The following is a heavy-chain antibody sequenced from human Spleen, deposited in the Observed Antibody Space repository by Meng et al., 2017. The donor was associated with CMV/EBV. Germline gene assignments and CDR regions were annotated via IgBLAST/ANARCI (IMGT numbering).Heavy chain of an antibody. CDR2: INPSGGST. D-gene: IGHD3-22*01. V-gene: IGHV1-46*01. Sequence: ASVKVSCKASGYTFTSYYMHWVRQAPGQGLEWMGIINPSGGSTSYAQKFQGRVTMTRDTSTSTVYMELRSLRPDDTAVYYCAREYYYDSSGYSYYYYGMDVWGQGTTVTVSS. CDR1: GYTFTSYY. J-gene: IGHJ6*02. CDR3: AREYYYDSSGYSYYYYGMDV.